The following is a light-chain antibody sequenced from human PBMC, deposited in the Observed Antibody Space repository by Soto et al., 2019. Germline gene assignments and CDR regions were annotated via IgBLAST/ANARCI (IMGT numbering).Light chain of an antibody. V-gene: IGKV2-30*01. CDR1: QSLVYSDGNTY. CDR3: MQGTHWPLA. Sequence: DVVMTQSPLSLPVTLGQPASISCRSSQSLVYSDGNTYLNWFQQRPGQSPRRLIYKVSNRDPGVPDRFSGSGSGTDYTLKITRVEAEYVGVYYCMQGTHWPLAFGQGTRVEIK. J-gene: IGKJ1*01. CDR2: KVS.